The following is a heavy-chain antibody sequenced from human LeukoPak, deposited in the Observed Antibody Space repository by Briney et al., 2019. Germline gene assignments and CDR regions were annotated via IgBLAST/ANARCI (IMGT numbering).Heavy chain of an antibody. J-gene: IGHJ4*02. Sequence: GGSLRLSCAAPGFTFNNYWMHWVRQAPGKGLEWVANINQDGSEKYYVDSVKGRFTISRDNAKNSLYLQMNSLRAEDTAVYYCARAVVSADSDWGQGTLVTVSS. CDR3: ARAVVSADSD. D-gene: IGHD2-2*01. CDR1: GFTFNNYW. CDR2: INQDGSEK. V-gene: IGHV3-7*03.